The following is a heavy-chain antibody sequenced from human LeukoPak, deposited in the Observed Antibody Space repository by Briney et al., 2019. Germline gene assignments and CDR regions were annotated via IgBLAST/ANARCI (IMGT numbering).Heavy chain of an antibody. CDR3: AKDGQARSSTNWAAFDY. D-gene: IGHD6-13*01. Sequence: GGSLRLSCAASGFTFSTYAMHWVRQAPGKGLEWVALIQSDGRNQQYADSVKGRFTISRDNSKNTLYLQMNSLRGEDAAVYYCAKDGQARSSTNWAAFDYWGQGTLVTVSS. CDR1: GFTFSTYA. CDR2: IQSDGRNQ. J-gene: IGHJ4*02. V-gene: IGHV3-30*02.